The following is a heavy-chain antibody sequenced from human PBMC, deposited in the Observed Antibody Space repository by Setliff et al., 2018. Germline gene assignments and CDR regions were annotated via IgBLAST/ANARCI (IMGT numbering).Heavy chain of an antibody. J-gene: IGHJ5*02. CDR1: GASITNINYY. V-gene: IGHV4-39*07. Sequence: SETLSLTCTVSGASITNINYYWGLIRQPPGKGLEWIGSIFYSGSTYYNPSLKSRLTMSVAQSKNQFSLRLRSVTAADTAVYYCARDPVKQLVNWFDPWGQGTLVTVSS. CDR2: IFYSGST. D-gene: IGHD3-10*01. CDR3: ARDPVKQLVNWFDP.